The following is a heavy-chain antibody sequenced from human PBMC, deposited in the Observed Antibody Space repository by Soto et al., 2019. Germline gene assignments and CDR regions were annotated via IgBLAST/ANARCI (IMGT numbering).Heavy chain of an antibody. CDR1: GFTYSTYG. V-gene: IGHV3-33*01. CDR3: ARGGGYCSGGSCYCDY. J-gene: IGHJ4*02. D-gene: IGHD2-15*01. Sequence: QVQLVESGGGVVQPGRSRRLSCAASGFTYSTYGMHWVRQAPGKGLEGGAVIWYDGSNKYYADSVKGRFTISRDNSKNTLFLQMNSLRAEDTAVYYCARGGGYCSGGSCYCDYWGQGTLVTVSS. CDR2: IWYDGSNK.